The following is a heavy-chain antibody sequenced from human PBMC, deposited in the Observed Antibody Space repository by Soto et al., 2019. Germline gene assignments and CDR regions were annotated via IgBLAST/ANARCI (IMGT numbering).Heavy chain of an antibody. CDR2: IWYDGSNK. V-gene: IGHV3-33*01. CDR3: ARGPAVVSPFDY. J-gene: IGHJ4*02. Sequence: QVQLVESGGGVVQPGRSLRLSCAASGFTFSSYGMHWVRQAPGKGLEWVAVIWYDGSNKYYADSVKGRFTISRDNSKNTLYLQKNSLRAEDTAVYYCARGPAVVSPFDYWGQGTLVTVSS. CDR1: GFTFSSYG. D-gene: IGHD2-15*01.